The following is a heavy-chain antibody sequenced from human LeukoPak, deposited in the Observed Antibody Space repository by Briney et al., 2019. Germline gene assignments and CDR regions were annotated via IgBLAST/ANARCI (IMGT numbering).Heavy chain of an antibody. CDR3: AKMKGITMVRGTFDY. V-gene: IGHV3-23*01. D-gene: IGHD3-10*01. J-gene: IGHJ4*02. CDR1: RFTFSSYA. Sequence: PGGSLRLSCAASRFTFSSYAMTWVRQAPGKGLEWVSSISGSGGNTYCADSVKGRFTISRDNSKNTLYLQMSSLRAVDTAVYYCAKMKGITMVRGTFDYWGRGTLVTVSS. CDR2: ISGSGGNT.